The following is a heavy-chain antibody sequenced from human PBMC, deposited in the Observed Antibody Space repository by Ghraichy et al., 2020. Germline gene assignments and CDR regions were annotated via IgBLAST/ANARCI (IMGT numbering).Heavy chain of an antibody. Sequence: ASVKVSCKASGYTFTGYYMHWVRQAPGQGLEWMGRINPNSGGTNYAQKFQGRVTMTRDTSISTAYMELSRLRSDDTAVYYCARRASGYSYHFDYWGQGTLVTVSS. V-gene: IGHV1-2*06. CDR2: INPNSGGT. CDR3: ARRASGYSYHFDY. CDR1: GYTFTGYY. D-gene: IGHD5-18*01. J-gene: IGHJ4*02.